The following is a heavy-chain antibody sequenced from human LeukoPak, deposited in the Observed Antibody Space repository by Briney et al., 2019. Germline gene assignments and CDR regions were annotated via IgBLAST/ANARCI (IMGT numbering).Heavy chain of an antibody. CDR1: GFTFSSYA. CDR2: ILYDG. V-gene: IGHV3-30*04. CDR3: ARERRDGYNFPNDAFDI. J-gene: IGHJ3*02. D-gene: IGHD5-24*01. Sequence: GGSLRLSCAASGFTFSSYAIHWVRQAPGKGLEWVAVILYDGDYADSVKGRFTISRDNAKNSLYLQMNSLRAEDTAVYYCARERRDGYNFPNDAFDIWGQETMVTVSS.